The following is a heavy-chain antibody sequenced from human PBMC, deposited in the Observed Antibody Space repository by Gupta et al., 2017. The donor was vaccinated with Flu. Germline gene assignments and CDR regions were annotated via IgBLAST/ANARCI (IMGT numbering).Heavy chain of an antibody. CDR1: GFSFGSHA. CDR2: ISAASSAI. V-gene: IGHV3-23*01. D-gene: IGHD3-22*01. Sequence: EVQRLASGGGSVLPGGPLPLSCTHSGFSFGSHAIGWVRQTQERGLEWVEVISAASSAIHYSPAVEGRFTVSRDNIKNTLYLHMYSLVAEDTAVYYCAKDLENNYYYYFDYWGRGTLVTVSS. CDR3: AKDLENNYYYYFDY. J-gene: IGHJ4*02.